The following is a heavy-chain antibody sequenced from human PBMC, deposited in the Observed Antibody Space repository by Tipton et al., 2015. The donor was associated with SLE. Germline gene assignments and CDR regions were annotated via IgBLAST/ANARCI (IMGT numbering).Heavy chain of an antibody. CDR1: GYTFSSYW. J-gene: IGHJ3*01. CDR3: TSQSHDSSGWPAAFDF. CDR2: IYPGDSDT. V-gene: IGHV5-51*03. Sequence: QLVQSGAELKNPGESVKISCQASGYTFSSYWIGWVRQMLGKGLEWMGTIYPGDSDTRYSPCFQGQVNISADKSNTTAYLQWSSLRASDTAMYYCTSQSHDSSGWPAAFDFWGQGTMVTVSS. D-gene: IGHD6-19*01.